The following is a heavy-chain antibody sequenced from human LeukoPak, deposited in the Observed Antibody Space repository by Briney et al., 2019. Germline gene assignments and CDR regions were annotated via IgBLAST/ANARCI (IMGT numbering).Heavy chain of an antibody. V-gene: IGHV3-21*04. CDR1: GFTFDDYT. J-gene: IGHJ3*02. CDR3: ARDPGSSFAFDI. CDR2: ISSSSSYI. Sequence: GGSLRLSCAASGFTFDDYTMHWVRQAPGKGLEWVSSISSSSSYIYYADSVKGRFTISRDNAKNSLYLQMNSLRAEDTALYYCARDPGSSFAFDIWGQGTMVTVSS. D-gene: IGHD3-10*01.